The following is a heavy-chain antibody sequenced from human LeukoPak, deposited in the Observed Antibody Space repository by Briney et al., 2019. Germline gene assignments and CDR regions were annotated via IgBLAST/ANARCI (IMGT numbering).Heavy chain of an antibody. CDR3: AHQVPPNDEYFDH. V-gene: IGHV3-23*01. Sequence: GGSLRLSCVASGFTFSSYSMHWVRQAPGEGLEWLSGISNTGRATDYADSIKGRFTISRDNSKNTAFLQMNSLRAEDTAEYFCAHQVPPNDEYFDHWGQGTLVTVSS. CDR2: ISNTGRAT. J-gene: IGHJ1*01. CDR1: GFTFSSYS.